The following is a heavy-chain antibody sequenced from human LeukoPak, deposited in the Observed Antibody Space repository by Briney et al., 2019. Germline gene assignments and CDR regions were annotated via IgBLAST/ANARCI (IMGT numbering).Heavy chain of an antibody. Sequence: GGSLRLSCAASGFTVSSNYMSWVRQAPGKGLEWVSVIYSGGSTYYADSVKGRFTISRDNSKNTLYLQMNSLRAEDTAVYYCARSGYAVVTSYYYMDVWGKGTTVTVSS. J-gene: IGHJ6*03. CDR2: IYSGGST. D-gene: IGHD4-23*01. V-gene: IGHV3-53*01. CDR3: ARSGYAVVTSYYYMDV. CDR1: GFTVSSNY.